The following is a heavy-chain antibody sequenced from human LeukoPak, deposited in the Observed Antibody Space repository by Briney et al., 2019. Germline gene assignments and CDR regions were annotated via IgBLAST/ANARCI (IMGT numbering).Heavy chain of an antibody. CDR1: GFIFRSET. V-gene: IGHV3-21*04. D-gene: IGHD3-22*01. Sequence: PGGSLRLSCAASGFIFRSETMVWVRQAPGKGLEWVSSISGDGASISYADSMKGRVTVSRDNGENSVFLHMNSLRAEDTAVYYCARKRGRTLSRIVVVTPSQYYFDYWGQGTLVTVSS. CDR3: ARKRGRTLSRIVVVTPSQYYFDY. CDR2: ISGDGASI. J-gene: IGHJ4*02.